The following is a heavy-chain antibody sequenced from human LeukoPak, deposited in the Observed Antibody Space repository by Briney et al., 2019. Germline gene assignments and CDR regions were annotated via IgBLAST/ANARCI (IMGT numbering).Heavy chain of an antibody. CDR1: GGSISRGGYY. J-gene: IGHJ4*02. V-gene: IGHV4-31*03. CDR2: IYYSGST. D-gene: IGHD4-23*01. CDR3: ARGTFPVGFDY. Sequence: PSGTLSLTCTVSGGSISRGGYYWSWIRPHPGEGLEWIGYIYYSGSTYYNPSLKSRVTISVDTSKNQFSLKLSSVTAADTAVYYFARGTFPVGFDYWGQGTLVTVSS.